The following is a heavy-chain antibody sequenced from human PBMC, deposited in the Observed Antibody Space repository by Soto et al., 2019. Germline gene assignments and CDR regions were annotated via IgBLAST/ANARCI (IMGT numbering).Heavy chain of an antibody. Sequence: DSVKVSCKASGYTFTSYGISWVRQAPGQGLDWMGGIIAYNGNTNYAQKLQGRVTMTTDTSTSTAYMELRSLRSDDTAVYYCARDQRYYDFWSGYLSWGQGTLVTVSS. CDR3: ARDQRYYDFWSGYLS. V-gene: IGHV1-18*04. CDR2: IIAYNGNT. D-gene: IGHD3-3*01. CDR1: GYTFTSYG. J-gene: IGHJ4*02.